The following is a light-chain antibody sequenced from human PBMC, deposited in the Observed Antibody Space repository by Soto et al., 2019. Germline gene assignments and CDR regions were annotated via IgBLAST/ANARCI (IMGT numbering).Light chain of an antibody. CDR3: SSYAGSDILL. J-gene: IGLJ2*01. V-gene: IGLV2-8*01. CDR1: SSDVGGYKY. Sequence: QSVLTQPPSASGSPGQSVTISCTGTSSDVGGYKYVSWYQQHPGKAPKLMIYEVNKRPSGVPDRFSGSKSGNTASLTVSGLQTEDEADYYCSSYAGSDILLFGGGTKLTVL. CDR2: EVN.